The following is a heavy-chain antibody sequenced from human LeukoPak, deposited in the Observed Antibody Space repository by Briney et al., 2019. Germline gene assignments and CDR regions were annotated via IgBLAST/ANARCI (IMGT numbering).Heavy chain of an antibody. J-gene: IGHJ3*02. Sequence: PWGSLRLSCAASGFTFSSYGMHWVRQAPGKGLEWVAVISYDGSNKYYADSVKGRFTISRDNSKNTLHLQMNSLRAEDTAVYYCAKAPYYYDSSGWTPDAFDIWGQGTMVTVSS. CDR3: AKAPYYYDSSGWTPDAFDI. D-gene: IGHD3-22*01. CDR1: GFTFSSYG. CDR2: ISYDGSNK. V-gene: IGHV3-30*18.